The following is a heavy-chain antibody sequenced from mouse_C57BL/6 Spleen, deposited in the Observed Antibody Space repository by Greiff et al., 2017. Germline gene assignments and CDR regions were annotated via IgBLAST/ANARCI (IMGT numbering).Heavy chain of an antibody. V-gene: IGHV1-53*01. D-gene: IGHD2-1*01. J-gene: IGHJ1*03. CDR2: INPSNGGT. CDR1: GYTFTSYW. Sequence: VQLKEPGTELVKPGASVKLSCKASGYTFTSYWMHWVKQRPGQGLEWIGNINPSNGGTNYNEKFKSKATLTVDKSSSTAYMQLSSLTSEDSAVYYCARNPLPYWYFDVWGTGTTVTVSS. CDR3: ARNPLPYWYFDV.